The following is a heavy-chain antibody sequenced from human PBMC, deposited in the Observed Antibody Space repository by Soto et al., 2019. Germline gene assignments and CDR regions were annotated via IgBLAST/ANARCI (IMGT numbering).Heavy chain of an antibody. Sequence: PGGSLRLSCAASGFTFSGSAMHWVRQASGKGLEWVGRIRSKANSYATAYAASVKGRFTISRDDSKNTAYLQMNSLKTEDTAVYYCTRFRKSDAFDIWGQGTMVTVSS. CDR1: GFTFSGSA. CDR3: TRFRKSDAFDI. CDR2: IRSKANSYAT. V-gene: IGHV3-73*01. J-gene: IGHJ3*02.